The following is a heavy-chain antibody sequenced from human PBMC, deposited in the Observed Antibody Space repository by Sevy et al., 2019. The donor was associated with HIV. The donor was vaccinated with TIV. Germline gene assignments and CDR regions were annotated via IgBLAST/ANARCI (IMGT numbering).Heavy chain of an antibody. V-gene: IGHV3-23*01. CDR1: GFTFSIYT. CDR3: ASEGCTQPHDY. J-gene: IGHJ4*02. D-gene: IGHD2-8*01. CDR2: FCFGGSKI. Sequence: GGSLRLSCAASGFTFSIYTMSWVRQAPGKGLEWVSTFCFGGSKIYYADSVKGRFTISRDNSRNTVYLQMNSLGADDTAVYYCASEGCTQPHDYWGQGTLVTVSS.